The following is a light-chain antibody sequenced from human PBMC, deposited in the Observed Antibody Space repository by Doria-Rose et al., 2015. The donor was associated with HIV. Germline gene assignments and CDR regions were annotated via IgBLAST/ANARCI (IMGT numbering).Light chain of an antibody. V-gene: IGKV1-9*01. J-gene: IGKJ1*01. CDR3: QQFDSFPRT. CDR2: GAS. CDR1: QGISRY. Sequence: DIRMTQSPSFLSASVGVRVTITCRASQGISRYLDWYQQKPGKAPTLLIFGASTLQSGVPSRFSGSGSGTEFTLTISSLQPEDFATYYCQQFDSFPRTFGQGTKVELK.